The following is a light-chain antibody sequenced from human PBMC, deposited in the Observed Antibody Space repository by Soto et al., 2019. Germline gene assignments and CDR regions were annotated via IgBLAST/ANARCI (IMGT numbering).Light chain of an antibody. CDR2: KAF. J-gene: IGKJ3*01. Sequence: DIQMTQSPSTLSASVGDRVTITCRASQSISSWLAWYQQKPGRAPKLLIYKAFSLESGVPSRFSGSQSGTEFTHTISSLQPDDFATYYCQQYKSLFTFGPGTKVDIK. CDR3: QQYKSLFT. CDR1: QSISSW. V-gene: IGKV1-5*03.